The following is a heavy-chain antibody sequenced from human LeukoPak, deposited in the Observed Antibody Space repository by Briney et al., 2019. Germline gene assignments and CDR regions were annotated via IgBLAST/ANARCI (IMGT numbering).Heavy chain of an antibody. D-gene: IGHD6-13*01. CDR3: ARAARYSSSWYGY. V-gene: IGHV4-34*01. J-gene: IGHJ4*02. CDR1: GGSFSGYY. Sequence: SETLSLTCAVYGGSFSGYYWSWIRQPPGKGLEWIGEINHSGSTNYSPSLKSRVTISVDTSKNQFSLKLSSVTAADTAVYYCARAARYSSSWYGYWGQGTLVTVSS. CDR2: INHSGST.